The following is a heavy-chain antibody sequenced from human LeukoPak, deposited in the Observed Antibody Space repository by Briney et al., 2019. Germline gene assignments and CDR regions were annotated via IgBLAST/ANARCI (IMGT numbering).Heavy chain of an antibody. D-gene: IGHD3-3*01. Sequence: VGSLRLSRAASGFTFSSYEMNWVRQAPGKGLEWVSYVSSSGSTICYADSVKGRFTISRDNAKNSLYLQMNSLRAEDTALYYCARDPLDFWSGYYFDYWGQGTLVTASS. CDR2: VSSSGSTI. V-gene: IGHV3-48*03. CDR3: ARDPLDFWSGYYFDY. CDR1: GFTFSSYE. J-gene: IGHJ4*02.